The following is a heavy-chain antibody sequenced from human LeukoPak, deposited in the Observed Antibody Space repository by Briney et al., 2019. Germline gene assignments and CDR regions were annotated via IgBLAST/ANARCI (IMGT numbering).Heavy chain of an antibody. CDR2: IKQDGSEK. Sequence: PGGSLRLSCAASGFTFSAYSMSWVRQAPGKGLEWVANIKQDGSEKYYVGSVKGRFTISRDNAKNSLYLQMNSLRAEDTAVYYCARDPGPRVPPGSYSDYWGRGTLVTVSS. V-gene: IGHV3-7*01. D-gene: IGHD1-26*01. CDR3: ARDPGPRVPPGSYSDY. CDR1: GFTFSAYS. J-gene: IGHJ4*02.